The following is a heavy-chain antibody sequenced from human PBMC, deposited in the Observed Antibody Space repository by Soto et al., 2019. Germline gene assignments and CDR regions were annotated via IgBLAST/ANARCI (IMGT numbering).Heavy chain of an antibody. CDR2: IYYSGST. CDR1: GGSISSYY. V-gene: IGHV4-59*01. Sequence: KTSETLSLTCTVSGGSISSYYWSWIRQPPGKXLEWIGYIYYSGSTNYNPSLKSRVTISVDTSKNQFSLKLSSVTAADTAVYYCARDRRYCSGGSCHYGMDVWGQGTTVTVSS. CDR3: ARDRRYCSGGSCHYGMDV. D-gene: IGHD2-15*01. J-gene: IGHJ6*02.